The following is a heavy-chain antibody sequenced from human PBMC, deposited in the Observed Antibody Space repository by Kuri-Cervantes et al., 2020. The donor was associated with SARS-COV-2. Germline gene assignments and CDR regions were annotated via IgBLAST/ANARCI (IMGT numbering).Heavy chain of an antibody. CDR2: ISAYNGNT. V-gene: IGHV1-18*01. CDR3: ARDRHLGDFWSGRYFDY. CDR1: GYTLTSYG. Sequence: ASVKVSCKASGYTLTSYGISWVRQAPGQGLEWMGWISAYNGNTNYAQKLQGRVTMTTDTSTSTAYMELRSLRSDDTAVYYCARDRHLGDFWSGRYFDYWGQGTLVTVSS. J-gene: IGHJ4*02. D-gene: IGHD3-3*01.